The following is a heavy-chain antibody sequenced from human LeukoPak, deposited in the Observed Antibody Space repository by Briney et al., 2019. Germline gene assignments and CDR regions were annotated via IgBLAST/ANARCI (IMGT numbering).Heavy chain of an antibody. D-gene: IGHD6-19*01. CDR3: ASSSGWFDY. J-gene: IGHJ4*02. V-gene: IGHV3-21*01. CDR2: ISSSSSYI. CDR1: GFTFSSYS. Sequence: GGSLRLSCAASGFTFSSYSMNWVRRAPGKGLEWVSSISSSSSYIYYADSVKGRFTISRDNAKNSLYLQMNSLRAEDTAVYYCASSSGWFDYWGQGTLATVSS.